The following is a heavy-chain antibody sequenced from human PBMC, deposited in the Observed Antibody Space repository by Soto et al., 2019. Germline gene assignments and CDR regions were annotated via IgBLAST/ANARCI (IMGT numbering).Heavy chain of an antibody. J-gene: IGHJ1*01. CDR2: ISGSGGST. V-gene: IGHV3-23*01. CDR1: GFTFSSYA. D-gene: IGHD2-2*01. CDR3: AKEALVVPAARVYFQH. Sequence: LRLSCAASGFTFSSYAMSWVRQAPGKGLEWVSAISGSGGSTYYADSVKGRFTISRDNSKNTLYLQMNSLRAEDTAVYYCAKEALVVPAARVYFQHWGQGTLVTVSS.